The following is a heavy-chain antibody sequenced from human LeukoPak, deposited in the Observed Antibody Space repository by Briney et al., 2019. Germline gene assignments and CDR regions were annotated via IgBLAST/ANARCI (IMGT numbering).Heavy chain of an antibody. V-gene: IGHV3-13*01. D-gene: IGHD5-18*01. CDR3: TLSYGRGFNYYYGMDV. CDR2: IDSVSNT. Sequence: PGGSLRLSCEASGFTFSSYDMQWVRQVTGRGLEWVSAIDSVSNTYYPGSVKGRFTISRENAKNSVYLQMNSLRAGDTAVYYCTLSYGRGFNYYYGMDVWGQGTTVTVSS. J-gene: IGHJ6*02. CDR1: GFTFSSYD.